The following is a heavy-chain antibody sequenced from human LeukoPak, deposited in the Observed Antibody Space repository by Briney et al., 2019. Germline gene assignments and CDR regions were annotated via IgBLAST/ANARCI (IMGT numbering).Heavy chain of an antibody. V-gene: IGHV1-2*06. CDR2: INPNSGGT. Sequence: ASVKFSCKASGYTFTGYYMHWVRQAPGQGLEWMGRINPNSGGTNYAQKFQGRVTMTRDTSISTAYMELSRLRSDDTAVYYCARDVYTGESYYFDYWGQGTLVTVSS. J-gene: IGHJ4*02. D-gene: IGHD3-10*01. CDR3: ARDVYTGESYYFDY. CDR1: GYTFTGYY.